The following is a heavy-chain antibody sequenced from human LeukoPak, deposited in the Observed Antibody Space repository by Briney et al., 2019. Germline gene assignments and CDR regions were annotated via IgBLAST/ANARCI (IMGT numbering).Heavy chain of an antibody. CDR1: GFTFSSYA. CDR3: AKANIYSNYYYYYMDV. D-gene: IGHD4-11*01. Sequence: GGSLRLSCAASGFTFSSYAMSWVRQAPGRGLEGVSAISSSGGSTYYADSVKGRFNISRDNSKNTLYLQMNSLRAEDTAVYYCAKANIYSNYYYYYMDVWGKGTTVTVSS. J-gene: IGHJ6*03. CDR2: ISSSGGST. V-gene: IGHV3-23*01.